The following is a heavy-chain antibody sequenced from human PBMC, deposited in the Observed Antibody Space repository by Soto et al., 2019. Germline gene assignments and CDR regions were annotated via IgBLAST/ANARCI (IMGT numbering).Heavy chain of an antibody. D-gene: IGHD6-6*01. CDR3: ARIQLGYDAFDI. CDR2: IYYSGST. V-gene: IGHV4-59*12. J-gene: IGHJ3*02. Sequence: SETLSLTCTVSADSISNYDWSWIRQPPGKGLEWIGYIYYSGSTHYNPSLKSRVTISVDNAKNSLYLQMNSLRAEDTAVYYCARIQLGYDAFDIWGQGTMVTVSS. CDR1: ADSISNYD.